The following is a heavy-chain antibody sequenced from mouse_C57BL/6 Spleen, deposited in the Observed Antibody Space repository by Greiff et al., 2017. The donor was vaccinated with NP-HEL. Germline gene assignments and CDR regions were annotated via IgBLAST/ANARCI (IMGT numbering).Heavy chain of an antibody. CDR1: GYTFTSYW. CDR2: IHPNSGST. Sequence: QVQLQQSGAELVKPGASVKLSCKASGYTFTSYWMHWVKQRPGQGLEWIGMIHPNSGSTNYNEKFKSKATLTVDKSSSTAYMQLSSLTSEDSAVYYCARGQYYGSSWDAMDYWGQGTSVTVSS. V-gene: IGHV1-64*01. CDR3: ARGQYYGSSWDAMDY. D-gene: IGHD1-1*01. J-gene: IGHJ4*01.